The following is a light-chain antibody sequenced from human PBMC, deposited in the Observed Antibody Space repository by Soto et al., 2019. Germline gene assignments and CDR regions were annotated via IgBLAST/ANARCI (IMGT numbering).Light chain of an antibody. CDR1: ESVHRN. J-gene: IGKJ3*01. CDR3: HHYSNWPPT. V-gene: IGKV3-15*01. CDR2: YAS. Sequence: EVVMTQSPATLSVSPGERVTLSCRASESVHRNLAWYQQKPGQGPSLLIYYASTRATGVPDRFTRSGSGTEFTLTISSLQSEDFGVYHCHHYSNWPPTFGPGTKVEIK.